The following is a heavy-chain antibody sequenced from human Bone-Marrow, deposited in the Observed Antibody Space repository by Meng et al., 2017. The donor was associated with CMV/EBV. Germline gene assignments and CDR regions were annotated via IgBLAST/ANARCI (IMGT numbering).Heavy chain of an antibody. Sequence: SETLSLTCTVSGGSISSYYWSWIRQPPGKGLEWIGYIYYSGSTNYNPSLKSRVTISVDTSKNQFSLKLSSVTAEDTAVYYCARVGGSGSFDYWGQGTLVTVP. CDR3: ARVGGSGSFDY. V-gene: IGHV4-59*01. D-gene: IGHD3-10*01. CDR2: IYYSGST. J-gene: IGHJ4*02. CDR1: GGSISSYY.